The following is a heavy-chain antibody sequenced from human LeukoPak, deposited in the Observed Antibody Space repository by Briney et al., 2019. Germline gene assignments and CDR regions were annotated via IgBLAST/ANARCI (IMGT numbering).Heavy chain of an antibody. CDR2: IYYSGST. J-gene: IGHJ5*02. CDR3: ARDRFGELGNWFDP. CDR1: GGSISSGGYY. V-gene: IGHV4-31*03. D-gene: IGHD3-10*01. Sequence: PSETLSLTCTVSGGSISSGGYYWSWIRQHPGKGLEWIGYIYYSGSTYYNPSLKSRVTISVDTSKNQFSLKLSSVTAADTAVYYCARDRFGELGNWFDPWGQGTLVTVSS.